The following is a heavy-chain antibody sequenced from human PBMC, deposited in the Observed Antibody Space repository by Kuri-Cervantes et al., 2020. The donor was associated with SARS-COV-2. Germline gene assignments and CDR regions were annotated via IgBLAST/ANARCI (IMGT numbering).Heavy chain of an antibody. V-gene: IGHV4-59*11. J-gene: IGHJ6*03. CDR1: GGSISSHY. D-gene: IGHD4-17*01. Sequence: SETLSLTCTVSGGSISSHYWSWFRQPPGKGLEWIGYIYYSGSTNYNPSLKSRVTISVDTSSKQFSLHLGSVTAADTAVYYCARAYGFLRYIYYMDVWGRGTTVTVSS. CDR2: IYYSGST. CDR3: ARAYGFLRYIYYMDV.